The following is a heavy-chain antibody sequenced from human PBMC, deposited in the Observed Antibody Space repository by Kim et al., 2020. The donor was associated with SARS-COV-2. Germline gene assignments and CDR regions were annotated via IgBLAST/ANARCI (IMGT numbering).Heavy chain of an antibody. D-gene: IGHD3-10*02. V-gene: IGHV3-7*01. Sequence: YYVDSVKGRFTMSRDNAKNSLYLQMSSLRTEDTAIYCCEALGTAHVPGGIWGQGTLVSVSS. CDR3: EALGTAHVPGGI. J-gene: IGHJ4*02.